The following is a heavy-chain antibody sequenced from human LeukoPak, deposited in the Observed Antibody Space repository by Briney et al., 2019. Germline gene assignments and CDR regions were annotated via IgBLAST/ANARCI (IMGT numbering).Heavy chain of an antibody. V-gene: IGHV4-59*01. J-gene: IGHJ6*03. Sequence: PSETLSLTCTVSGGSISSYYWSWIRQPPGKGLEWIGYIYYSGSTNYNPSLKSRVTISVDTSKNQFSLKLTSVTAADTAVYYCARSVGGDSGYYYYMDVWGKGTTVTVSS. D-gene: IGHD2-21*02. CDR1: GGSISSYY. CDR3: ARSVGGDSGYYYYMDV. CDR2: IYYSGST.